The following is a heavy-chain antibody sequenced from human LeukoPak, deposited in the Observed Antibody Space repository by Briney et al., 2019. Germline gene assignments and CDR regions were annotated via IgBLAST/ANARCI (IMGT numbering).Heavy chain of an antibody. D-gene: IGHD3-22*01. J-gene: IGHJ4*02. CDR3: ARVALANYYDSSGYLDY. CDR1: GGSFSGYY. Sequence: SETLSLTCAVYGGSFSGYYWSWIRQPPGKGLEWIGSIYYSGSTYYNPSLKSRVTISVDRSKNQFSLKLTSVTAADTAVYYCARVALANYYDSSGYLDYWGQGTLVTVSS. V-gene: IGHV4-34*01. CDR2: IYYSGST.